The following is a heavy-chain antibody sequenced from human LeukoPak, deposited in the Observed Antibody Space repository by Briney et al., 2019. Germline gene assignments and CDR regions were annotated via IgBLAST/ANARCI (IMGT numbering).Heavy chain of an antibody. Sequence: ASVKVSCKASGYTFTGYYMHWVRQAPGQGLVWMGWINPNSGGTNYAQKFQGRVTMTRDTSISTAYMELSRLRSDDTAVYYCARERLGPQGLDYWGQGTLVTVSS. J-gene: IGHJ4*02. CDR2: INPNSGGT. CDR1: GYTFTGYY. D-gene: IGHD3-22*01. V-gene: IGHV1-2*02. CDR3: ARERLGPQGLDY.